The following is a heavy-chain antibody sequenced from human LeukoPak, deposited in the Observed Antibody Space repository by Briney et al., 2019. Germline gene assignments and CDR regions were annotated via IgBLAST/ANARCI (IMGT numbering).Heavy chain of an antibody. D-gene: IGHD3-16*01. CDR1: GGSVSTYY. J-gene: IGHJ3*02. Sequence: TSETLSLTCTVSGGSVSTYYWSWIRQPAGKGLEWIGRVYTSGSTNYNPSLKSRVTMSLDTSKNQFSLNLNSVTAADTAVYYCARGGVLDAFDIWGQGTMVTVSS. CDR2: VYTSGST. V-gene: IGHV4-4*07. CDR3: ARGGVLDAFDI.